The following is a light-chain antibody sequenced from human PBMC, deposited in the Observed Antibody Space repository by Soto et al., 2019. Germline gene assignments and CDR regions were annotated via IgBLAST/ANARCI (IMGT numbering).Light chain of an antibody. CDR3: QQYNIYPWT. CDR1: QSISNW. Sequence: DIQMTQSPSTLSASVGDRVTITCRASQSISNWLAWHQQKPGKAPKILIYDASSLKSGVPSRFSGSGSGTEFTLTISSLQPDDFATYYCQQYNIYPWTFGQGTKVEIK. CDR2: DAS. J-gene: IGKJ1*01. V-gene: IGKV1-5*01.